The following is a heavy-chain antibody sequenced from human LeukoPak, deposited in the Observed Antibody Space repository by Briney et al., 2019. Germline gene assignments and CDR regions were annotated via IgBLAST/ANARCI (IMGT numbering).Heavy chain of an antibody. D-gene: IGHD3-3*01. V-gene: IGHV1-69*06. J-gene: IGHJ3*02. Sequence: SVKVSCKASGYTFTGYYMHWVRQAPGQGLEWMGGIIPIFGAANYAQKFQGRVTITADTSTNTAYMELGSLRSEDAAVYYCARAARTLFGVFIIAAFDIWGQGTMVTVSS. CDR3: ARAARTLFGVFIIAAFDI. CDR1: GYTFTGYY. CDR2: IIPIFGAA.